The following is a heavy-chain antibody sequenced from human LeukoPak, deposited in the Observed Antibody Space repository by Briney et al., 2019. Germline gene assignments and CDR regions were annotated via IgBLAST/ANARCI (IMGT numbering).Heavy chain of an antibody. Sequence: GGSLRLSCAASGFTFSSYAMSWVRQAPGKGLEWVSAISGSGGGTYYADSVKGRFTISRDNSRNTLYLQMNSLRAEDTAVYYCAKDLSSLHRNFDYWGQGALVTVSS. J-gene: IGHJ4*02. D-gene: IGHD6-19*01. V-gene: IGHV3-23*01. CDR3: AKDLSSLHRNFDY. CDR1: GFTFSSYA. CDR2: ISGSGGGT.